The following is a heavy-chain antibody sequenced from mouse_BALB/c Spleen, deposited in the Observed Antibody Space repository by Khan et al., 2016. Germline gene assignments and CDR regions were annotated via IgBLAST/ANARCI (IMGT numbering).Heavy chain of an antibody. CDR1: GFTFSDYY. J-gene: IGHJ3*01. CDR3: AREGLRRGFAY. CDR2: ISDGGSYT. D-gene: IGHD2-4*01. V-gene: IGHV5-4*02. Sequence: EVELVESGGGLVKPGGSLKLSCAASGFTFSDYYMYWVRQTPEKRLGWVATISDGGSYTYYPDSVKGRFTISRDNAKNNLYLQMSSLKSEVTAMYYCAREGLRRGFAYWGQGTLVTVSA.